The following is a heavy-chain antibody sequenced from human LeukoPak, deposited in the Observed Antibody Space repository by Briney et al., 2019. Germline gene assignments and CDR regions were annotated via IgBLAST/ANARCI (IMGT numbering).Heavy chain of an antibody. Sequence: SETLSLTCTVSGGSITNYYWSWIRQPPGKGLEWIGYIYYSGSTNYNPSLKSRVTISVDKSKNQFSLKLSSATAADTAVYYCARTDADYDDYGRDYYYYMDVWGKGTTVTVSS. CDR3: ARTDADYDDYGRDYYYYMDV. J-gene: IGHJ6*03. CDR2: IYYSGST. D-gene: IGHD4-17*01. CDR1: GGSITNYY. V-gene: IGHV4-59*08.